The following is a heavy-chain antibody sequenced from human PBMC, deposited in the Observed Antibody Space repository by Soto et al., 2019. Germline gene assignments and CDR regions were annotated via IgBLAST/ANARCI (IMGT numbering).Heavy chain of an antibody. V-gene: IGHV4-34*01. D-gene: IGHD3-3*01. CDR3: ASYHFLDLWNGSRHYMDV. Sequence: QVHLEQKGAGLLSPSETLSLTCAVYGGSLSGYYWSWVRQSPGKGLEWIGEINHSGTANYNPSLKTRVTISADASKHQFSLRLTSVTAADSATYYCASYHFLDLWNGSRHYMDVWSRGTPVTVSS. J-gene: IGHJ6*03. CDR2: INHSGTA. CDR1: GGSLSGYY.